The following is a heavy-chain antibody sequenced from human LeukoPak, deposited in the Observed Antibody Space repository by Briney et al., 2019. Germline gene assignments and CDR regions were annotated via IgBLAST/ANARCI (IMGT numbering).Heavy chain of an antibody. J-gene: IGHJ3*02. V-gene: IGHV4-34*01. D-gene: IGHD3-16*01. CDR1: GGSFSGYY. CDR3: ARGRIWGSRAFDI. Sequence: SETLSLTCAVYGGSFSGYYWSWIRQPPGKGLEWIGEINHSGSTNYNPSLKSRVTISVDTSKNQFSLKLSPVTAADTAVYYCARGRIWGSRAFDIWGQGTMVTVSS. CDR2: INHSGST.